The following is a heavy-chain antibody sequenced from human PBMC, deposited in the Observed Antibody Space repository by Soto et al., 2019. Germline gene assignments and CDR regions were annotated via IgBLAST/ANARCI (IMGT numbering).Heavy chain of an antibody. CDR2: INSDGSST. D-gene: IGHD2-2*01. CDR1: GFTFSSYW. V-gene: IGHV3-74*01. J-gene: IGHJ6*02. CDR3: ARGSISPRHDYYGMDV. Sequence: PGGSLRLSCVASGFTFSSYWMNWVRQASGKGLVWVSRINSDGSSTGYVQSVKGRITISRDNAKSTLYLQMNRLRAEDTAVYYWARGSISPRHDYYGMDVWGQGTTVTVSS.